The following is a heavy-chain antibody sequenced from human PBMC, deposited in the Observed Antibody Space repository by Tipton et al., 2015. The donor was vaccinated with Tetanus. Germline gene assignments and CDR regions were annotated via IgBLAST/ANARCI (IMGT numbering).Heavy chain of an antibody. V-gene: IGHV4-39*01. J-gene: IGHJ6*02. CDR1: GGSISSSSYY. Sequence: GLVKPSETLSLTCTVSGGSISSSSYYWGWIRQPPGKGLEWIGSIYYSGSTYYNPSLKSRVTISVDTSKNQFSLKLSSVTAADTAVYYCARRQQLWARGDSYYGMDVWGQGTTVTVSS. CDR3: ARRQQLWARGDSYYGMDV. D-gene: IGHD5-18*01. CDR2: IYYSGST.